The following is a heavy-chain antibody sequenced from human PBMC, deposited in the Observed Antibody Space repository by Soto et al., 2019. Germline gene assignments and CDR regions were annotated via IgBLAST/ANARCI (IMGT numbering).Heavy chain of an antibody. CDR2: IKQGGSEK. CDR1: GFTFSSYW. Sequence: GSLRLSCAASGFTFSSYWMSWVRQAPGKGLEWVANIKQGGSEKYYVDSVKGRFTISRDNAKNSLYLQMNSLRAEDTAVYYCATTYYDFWSGYYTPLYGMDVWGQGTTVTVSS. D-gene: IGHD3-3*01. J-gene: IGHJ6*02. V-gene: IGHV3-7*01. CDR3: ATTYYDFWSGYYTPLYGMDV.